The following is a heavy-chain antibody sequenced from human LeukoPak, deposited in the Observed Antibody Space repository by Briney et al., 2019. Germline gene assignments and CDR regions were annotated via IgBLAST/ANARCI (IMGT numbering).Heavy chain of an antibody. D-gene: IGHD2-2*01. CDR1: GYTFTSYG. Sequence: ASVKVSCKASGYTFTSYGLSWVRQAPGQGLEWMGWISAYNGNTNYAQKLQGRVTMTTDTSTSTAYMELRSLRSDDTAIYYCARSYCSSTSCYSPDYWGQGTLVTVSS. J-gene: IGHJ4*02. V-gene: IGHV1-18*01. CDR3: ARSYCSSTSCYSPDY. CDR2: ISAYNGNT.